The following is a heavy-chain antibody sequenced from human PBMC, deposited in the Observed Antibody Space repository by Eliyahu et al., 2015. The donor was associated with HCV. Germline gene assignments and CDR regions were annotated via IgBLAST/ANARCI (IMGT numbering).Heavy chain of an antibody. Sequence: QLQLQESGPGLVKPSETLSLTCIVSGGSIXSSSYXXGWXRQPPGKGLEWXGSIYYSGSTYYNPSLKSRVTISVDTSKNQFSLKLSSVTAADTAVYFXARHASPAITMIVVVITEGWFDPWGQGTLVTVSS. CDR3: ARHASPAITMIVVVITEGWFDP. CDR1: GGSIXSSSYX. J-gene: IGHJ5*02. V-gene: IGHV4-39*01. CDR2: IYYSGST. D-gene: IGHD3-22*01.